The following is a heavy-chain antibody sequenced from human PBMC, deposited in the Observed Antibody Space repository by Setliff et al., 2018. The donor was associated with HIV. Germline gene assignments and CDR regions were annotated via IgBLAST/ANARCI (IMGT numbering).Heavy chain of an antibody. J-gene: IGHJ4*02. D-gene: IGHD3-10*01. CDR2: INHSGST. CDR1: GGSFSGYY. V-gene: IGHV4-34*01. Sequence: SETLSLTCAVYGGSFSGYYWTWIRQPPGKGLEWIGEINHSGSTNYKPSLKSRVTISVDTSKSQFSLRLNSVTATDTALYYCARGRFHRLHRPYSGSGSLGIQYFDYWGQGTLVTVSS. CDR3: ARGRFHRLHRPYSGSGSLGIQYFDY.